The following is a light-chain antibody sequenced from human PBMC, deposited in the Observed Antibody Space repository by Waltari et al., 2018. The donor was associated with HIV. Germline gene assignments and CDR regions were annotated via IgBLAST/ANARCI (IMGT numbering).Light chain of an antibody. Sequence: QSALTQPRSVSGSPGQSVTISCTGTSNDVGGYQYVSWYQKHPGKAPKLIIFDVTQPPSGVPDRFSGSKSGNTASLTISGLQAADEADFYCSSYAGSYTWLFGGGTKVTVL. CDR3: SSYAGSYTWL. J-gene: IGLJ3*02. CDR1: SNDVGGYQY. CDR2: DVT. V-gene: IGLV2-11*01.